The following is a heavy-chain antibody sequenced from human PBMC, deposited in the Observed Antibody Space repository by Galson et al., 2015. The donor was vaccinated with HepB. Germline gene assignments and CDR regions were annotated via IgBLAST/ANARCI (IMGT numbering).Heavy chain of an antibody. CDR3: AKDLRPSKFGGMDV. J-gene: IGHJ6*02. V-gene: IGHV3-30*02. Sequence: SLRLSCAASGFTFRNYGMHWVRQAPGKGLEWVAFIRYDEGNTYYADSVKGRFTISRDNSKNRLHLQMDSLRAEDTAVYYCAKDLRPSKFGGMDVWGQGTTVTAYS. CDR2: IRYDEGNT. CDR1: GFTFRNYG. D-gene: IGHD3-10*01.